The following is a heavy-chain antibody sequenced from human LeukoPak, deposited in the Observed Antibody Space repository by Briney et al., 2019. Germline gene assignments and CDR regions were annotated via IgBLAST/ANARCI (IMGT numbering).Heavy chain of an antibody. D-gene: IGHD5-24*01. CDR3: AREGDGYNSPIDY. Sequence: GGSLRLSCAASGFTFSSYAMSWVRQAPGKGLEWVSAISGSGGSTYYADSVKGRFTISRDNAKNSLFLQMNSLRAEDTAVYYCAREGDGYNSPIDYWGQGTLVTVSS. J-gene: IGHJ4*02. CDR2: ISGSGGST. CDR1: GFTFSSYA. V-gene: IGHV3-23*01.